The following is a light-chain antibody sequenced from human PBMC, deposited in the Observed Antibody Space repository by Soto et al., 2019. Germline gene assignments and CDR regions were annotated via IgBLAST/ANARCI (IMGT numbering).Light chain of an antibody. CDR1: HSDVGGYTS. CDR3: CSYAGSYTYV. Sequence: QSVLTQPRSVSGSPGQSVTISCTGTHSDVGGYTSVSWYQQHPGRAPKLMISAVNKRPSGVPDRFSGSKSGNTASLTISGLQAEDEADYFCCSYAGSYTYVFGSGTKLTVL. V-gene: IGLV2-11*01. CDR2: AVN. J-gene: IGLJ1*01.